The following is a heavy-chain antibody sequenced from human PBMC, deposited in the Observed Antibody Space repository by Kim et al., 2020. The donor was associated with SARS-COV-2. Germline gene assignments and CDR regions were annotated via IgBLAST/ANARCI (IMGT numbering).Heavy chain of an antibody. D-gene: IGHD3-10*01. Sequence: SVKVSCKASGGTFSSYAISWVRQAPGQGLEWMGGIIPIFGTANYAQKFQGRVTITADESTSTAYMELSSLRSEDTAVYYCARTGKWFGEFFSRSLANYYYGMDVWGQGTTVTVSS. V-gene: IGHV1-69*13. CDR1: GGTFSSYA. J-gene: IGHJ6*02. CDR3: ARTGKWFGEFFSRSLANYYYGMDV. CDR2: IIPIFGTA.